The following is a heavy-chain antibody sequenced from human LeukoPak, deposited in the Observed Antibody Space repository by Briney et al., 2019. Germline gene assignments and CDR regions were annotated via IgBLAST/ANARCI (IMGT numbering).Heavy chain of an antibody. CDR1: GFTFSNAW. CDR2: IKSKTDGGTT. V-gene: IGHV3-15*01. J-gene: IGHJ3*02. CDR3: TSGDAAGGFDI. Sequence: GGSLRLSCAASGFTFSNAWMSWVRQAPREGLEWVGRIKSKTDGGTTDYAAPVKGRFTISRDDSKNTLYLQMNSLKTEDTAVYYCTSGDAAGGFDIWGQGTMVTVSS. D-gene: IGHD6-13*01.